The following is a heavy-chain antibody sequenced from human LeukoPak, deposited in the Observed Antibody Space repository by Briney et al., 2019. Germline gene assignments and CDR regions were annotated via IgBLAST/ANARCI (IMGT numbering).Heavy chain of an antibody. CDR1: GFTFSSHT. CDR3: ARGLYYMDV. V-gene: IGHV3-48*01. J-gene: IGHJ6*03. Sequence: GGSLRLSCAASGFTFSSHTMAWVRQAPGKGLEWLSYISGSTNVIYYADSVKGRFTISRDNAKDSLYLHMNSLKAEDTAVYCCARGLYYMDVWGKGTTVTVSS. CDR2: ISGSTNVI.